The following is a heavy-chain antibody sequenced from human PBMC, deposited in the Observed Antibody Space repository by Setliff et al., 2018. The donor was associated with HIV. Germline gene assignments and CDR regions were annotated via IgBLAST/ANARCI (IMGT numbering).Heavy chain of an antibody. V-gene: IGHV3-48*01. Sequence: GGSLRLSCAASGFTFSSYAMHWVRQAPGKGLEWISYISDTGNTIYYADSVKGRFAISRDNAKDSVYLQMSRLRAEDTSVYYCARGGGYDYGRYYFYGMDVWGRGTTVTVSS. CDR3: ARGGGYDYGRYYFYGMDV. J-gene: IGHJ6*02. D-gene: IGHD5-12*01. CDR2: ISDTGNTI. CDR1: GFTFSSYA.